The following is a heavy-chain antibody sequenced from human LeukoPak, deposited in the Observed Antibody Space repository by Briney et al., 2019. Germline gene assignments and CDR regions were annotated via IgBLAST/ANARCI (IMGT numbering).Heavy chain of an antibody. CDR2: ISYDGSNK. Sequence: GGSLRLSCAASGFTFSSYGMHWVRQAPGKGLEWVAVISYDGSNKYYADSVKGRFTISRDNSKNTLYLQMNSLRAEDTAVYYCATSSREGEDSSGWASFDYWGQGTLVTVSS. CDR1: GFTFSSYG. D-gene: IGHD6-19*01. V-gene: IGHV3-30*03. CDR3: ATSSREGEDSSGWASFDY. J-gene: IGHJ4*02.